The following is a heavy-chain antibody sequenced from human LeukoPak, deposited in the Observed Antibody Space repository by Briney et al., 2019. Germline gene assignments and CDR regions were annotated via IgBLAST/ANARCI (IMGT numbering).Heavy chain of an antibody. Sequence: RGSLRLSCAASGFTSSSYGMHWVRQAPGKGLEWVAFIRYDGSNKYYVDSVKGRFTISRDNSKNTLYLQMNSLRAEDTAVYYCAKADHTSSTSCPFDYWGQGTLVTVSS. CDR2: IRYDGSNK. D-gene: IGHD2-2*01. CDR3: AKADHTSSTSCPFDY. CDR1: GFTSSSYG. J-gene: IGHJ4*02. V-gene: IGHV3-30*02.